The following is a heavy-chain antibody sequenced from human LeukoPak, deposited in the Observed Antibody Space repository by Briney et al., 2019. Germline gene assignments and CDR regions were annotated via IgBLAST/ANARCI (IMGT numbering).Heavy chain of an antibody. Sequence: GGSLRLSCAASGFTLDDYAMHWVRQAPGKGLEWVSGISWNRGSIGYAVSVKGRFTISRDNAEKSLYLQMNSLTVEDMALYYCVKAAFSGYFNDPFDIWGQGTMVTVSS. D-gene: IGHD3-22*01. CDR2: ISWNRGSI. V-gene: IGHV3-9*03. CDR1: GFTLDDYA. J-gene: IGHJ3*02. CDR3: VKAAFSGYFNDPFDI.